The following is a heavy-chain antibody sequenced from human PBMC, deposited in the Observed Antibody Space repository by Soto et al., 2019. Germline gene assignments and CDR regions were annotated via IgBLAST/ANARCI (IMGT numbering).Heavy chain of an antibody. CDR3: AKESTRGSYYIGGICDY. V-gene: IGHV3-23*01. Sequence: GGSLRLSCAASGFTFSSYAMSWVRQAPGKGLEWVSAISGSGGSTYYADSVKGRFTISRDNSKNTLYLQMNSLRAEDTAVYYCAKESTRGSYYIGGICDYWGQGTLVTVSS. CDR1: GFTFSSYA. CDR2: ISGSGGST. J-gene: IGHJ4*02. D-gene: IGHD3-10*01.